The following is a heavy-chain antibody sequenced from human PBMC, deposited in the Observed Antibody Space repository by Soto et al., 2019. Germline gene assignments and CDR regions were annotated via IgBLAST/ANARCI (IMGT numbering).Heavy chain of an antibody. V-gene: IGHV3-48*02. D-gene: IGHD2-15*01. CDR1: GFTLSAYA. J-gene: IGHJ5*02. Sequence: EVQLVESGGGLVQPGGSLRLSCVASGFTLSAYAMNWVRQAPGKGLEWVSYISSSSSNIQYAGSVKGRFTISRDNAKNSLHLQINSLRDEDTAVYYCARDCSLGSRYCRWFDPWGQGTLVTVSS. CDR3: ARDCSLGSRYCRWFDP. CDR2: ISSSSSNI.